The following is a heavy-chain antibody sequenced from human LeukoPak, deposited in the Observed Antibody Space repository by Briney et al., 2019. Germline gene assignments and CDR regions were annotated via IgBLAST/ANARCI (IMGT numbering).Heavy chain of an antibody. J-gene: IGHJ4*02. CDR3: AKERGSSSWYYFDY. Sequence: PGGSLRLSCAASGFTFSSYWMSWVRQAPGKGLEWVANIKQDGSEKYYVDSVKGRFTISRDNAKSSLYLQMNSLRAEDTAVYYCAKERGSSSWYYFDYWGQGTLVTVSS. V-gene: IGHV3-7*05. D-gene: IGHD6-13*01. CDR2: IKQDGSEK. CDR1: GFTFSSYW.